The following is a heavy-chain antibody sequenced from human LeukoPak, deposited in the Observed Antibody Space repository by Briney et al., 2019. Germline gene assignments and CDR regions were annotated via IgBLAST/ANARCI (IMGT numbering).Heavy chain of an antibody. D-gene: IGHD6-13*01. Sequence: PSETLSLTCTVSGDSISCYFWSCVRQPAGKGLGWIGHIYASGITNYNPSLKSRVTISVDTSKNQFSLKLSSVTAADTAVYYCARHMGSSSWYPYFNLGAEYFQHWGQGTLVTVSS. CDR1: GDSISCYF. CDR3: ARHMGSSSWYPYFNLGAEYFQH. J-gene: IGHJ1*01. CDR2: IYASGIT. V-gene: IGHV4-59*08.